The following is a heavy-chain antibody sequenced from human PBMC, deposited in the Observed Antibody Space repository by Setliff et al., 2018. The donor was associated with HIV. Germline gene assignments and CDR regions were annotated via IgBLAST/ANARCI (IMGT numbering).Heavy chain of an antibody. CDR2: IYYSGST. J-gene: IGHJ2*01. CDR1: GVSTSSSSYY. CDR3: ARDFRIGWAVQDYWYFDL. V-gene: IGHV4-39*07. D-gene: IGHD1-26*01. Sequence: SETLSLTCTVSGVSTSSSSYYWGWIRQPPGKGLEWTGSIYYSGSTYYNPSLKSRVTISVDTSKNQFSLKLSSVTAADTAVYYCARDFRIGWAVQDYWYFDLWGRGTLVTVSS.